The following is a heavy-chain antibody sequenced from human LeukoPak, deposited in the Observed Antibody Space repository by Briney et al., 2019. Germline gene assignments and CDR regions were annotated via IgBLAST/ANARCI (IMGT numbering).Heavy chain of an antibody. V-gene: IGHV3-30-3*01. D-gene: IGHD6-19*01. CDR1: GFYFNNYA. Sequence: GGSLRLSCAASGFYFNNYAMHWVRQAPGKGLEWVAVISYDGSNKYYADSVKGRFTISRDNSKNTLYLQMNSLRAEDTAVYYCARVATSSGWSYYFDYWGQGTLVTVSS. CDR3: ARVATSSGWSYYFDY. CDR2: ISYDGSNK. J-gene: IGHJ4*02.